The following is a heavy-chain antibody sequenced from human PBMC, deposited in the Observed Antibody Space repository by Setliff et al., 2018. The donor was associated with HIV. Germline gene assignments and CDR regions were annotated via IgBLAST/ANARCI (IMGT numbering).Heavy chain of an antibody. D-gene: IGHD3-3*01. CDR3: ARNIDVHYDFWSAYDY. CDR2: INVNNDAT. CDR1: GFTFTGYY. V-gene: IGHV1-2*02. J-gene: IGHJ4*02. Sequence: ASVKVSCKASGFTFTGYYLHWVRQAPGQGLEWMGWINVNNDATNYAQKFQGRVSMTRDTSISTAYMELRSLTSDDTAVYYCARNIDVHYDFWSAYDYWGQGALVTVS.